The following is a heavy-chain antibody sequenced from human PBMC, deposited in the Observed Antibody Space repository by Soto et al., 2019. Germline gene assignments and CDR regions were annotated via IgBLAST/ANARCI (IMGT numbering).Heavy chain of an antibody. CDR1: GYTFNTFG. D-gene: IGHD2-8*01. V-gene: IGHV1-18*01. J-gene: IGHJ4*02. CDR3: ARGWGKDFGVNDF. CDR2: ISGYGGKR. Sequence: IQLLQSAGAVKRPGASVKVSCKASGYTFNTFGVTWVRQAPGEGLEWMGCISGYGGKRDYSRKLQGRLTLTADPSTSTSHMELRNLTSDDTAVYYCARGWGKDFGVNDFWGQGTLVTVSS.